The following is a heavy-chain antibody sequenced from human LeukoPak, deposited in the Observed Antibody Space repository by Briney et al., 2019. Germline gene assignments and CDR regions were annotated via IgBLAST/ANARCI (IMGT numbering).Heavy chain of an antibody. CDR1: GGSFSNKY. J-gene: IGHJ4*02. Sequence: PSETLSLTCTVSGGSFSNKYWSWIRQPPGKGLEWIGYIYYSGSTNYNPSLKSRLTISVDTSKNQFSLKLSSVTAADTAVYYCARDLGIAARPDYWGQGTLVTVSS. V-gene: IGHV4-59*12. D-gene: IGHD6-6*01. CDR2: IYYSGST. CDR3: ARDLGIAARPDY.